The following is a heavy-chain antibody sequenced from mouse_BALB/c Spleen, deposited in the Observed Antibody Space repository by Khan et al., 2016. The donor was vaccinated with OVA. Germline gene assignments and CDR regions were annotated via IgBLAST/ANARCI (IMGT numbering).Heavy chain of an antibody. CDR2: IKTKTGEP. D-gene: IGHD2-4*01. CDR1: GYTFTNNG. V-gene: IGHV9-3*02. CDR3: ARGSYYDYDATRY. Sequence: QIQLVQSGPELKKPGETVKISCKASGYTFTNNGMNWLKQAPGKGLKWMGWIKTKTGEPTYVDEFKGRSAFSLDTSASTAYLQINNLKNEDTATYFCARGSYYDYDATRYWGQGTLVTVSA. J-gene: IGHJ3*01.